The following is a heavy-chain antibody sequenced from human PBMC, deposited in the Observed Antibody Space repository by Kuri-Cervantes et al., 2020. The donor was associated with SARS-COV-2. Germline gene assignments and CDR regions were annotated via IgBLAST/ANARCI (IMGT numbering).Heavy chain of an antibody. CDR3: ARDWWYGGNSLYYGMDV. D-gene: IGHD4-23*01. V-gene: IGHV1-69*13. J-gene: IGHJ6*02. Sequence: SVKVSCKASGGTFSSYAISWVRQAPGQGLEWMGGIIAIFGTANYEQKFQGRVTITADESTSTDYMELSSLRSEDTAVYYCARDWWYGGNSLYYGMDVWGQGTTVTVSS. CDR2: IIAIFGTA. CDR1: GGTFSSYA.